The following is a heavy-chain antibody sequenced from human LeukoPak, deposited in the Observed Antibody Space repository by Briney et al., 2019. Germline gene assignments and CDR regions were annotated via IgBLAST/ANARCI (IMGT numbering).Heavy chain of an antibody. CDR3: ARGRDIVATINSEYFDY. Sequence: PGGSLRLSCAASGFSFSSYGMHWVRQAPGKGLEWVAFIWNDGNNKNYAESVKGRFTISRDNSKNTLYLQMNSLRAEDTAVYYCARGRDIVATINSEYFDYWGQGTLVTVSS. V-gene: IGHV3-30*02. D-gene: IGHD5-12*01. J-gene: IGHJ4*02. CDR2: IWNDGNNK. CDR1: GFSFSSYG.